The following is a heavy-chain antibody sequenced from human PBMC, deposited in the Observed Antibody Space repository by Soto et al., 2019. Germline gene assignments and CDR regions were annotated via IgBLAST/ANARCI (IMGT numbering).Heavy chain of an antibody. D-gene: IGHD2-21*02. CDR2: IYYSGST. CDR3: ARGGNSVL. V-gene: IGHV4-30-4*01. CDR1: GGSISSGDYY. J-gene: IGHJ4*02. Sequence: SETLSLTCAVYGGSISSGDYYWSWIRQPPGKGLEWIGYIYYSGSTYYNPSLKSRVTISVDTSKNQFSLKLSSVTAADTAVYYCARGGNSVLWGQGTLVTVSS.